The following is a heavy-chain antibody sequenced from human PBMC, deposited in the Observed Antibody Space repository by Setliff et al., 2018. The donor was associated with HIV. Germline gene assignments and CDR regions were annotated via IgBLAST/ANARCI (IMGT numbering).Heavy chain of an antibody. D-gene: IGHD3-10*01. V-gene: IGHV4-39*01. CDR1: GSSISSSDYY. CDR3: GRENPGDY. CDR2: IYYTGRS. J-gene: IGHJ4*02. Sequence: PSETLSLTCTVSGSSISSSDYYWGWIRQPPGKGLEWIGSIYYTGRSFHNPSLKSRITISVDTSKNQFSLKLSSVTAADTAVYYCGRENPGDYWGQGTLVTVSS.